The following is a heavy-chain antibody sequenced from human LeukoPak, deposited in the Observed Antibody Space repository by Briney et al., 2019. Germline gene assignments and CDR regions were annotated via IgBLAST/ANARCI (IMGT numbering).Heavy chain of an antibody. CDR1: GDSISGYY. J-gene: IGHJ3*02. Sequence: SETLSLTCSVSGDSISGYYWSWIRQPPGKGLEWIAYIHNSGNSNYNPSLKSRVTISADTSKNQFSLKLSSVTAADTAVYYCARAQTTVVTHDAFDIWGQGTMVTVSS. CDR3: ARAQTTVVTHDAFDI. V-gene: IGHV4-4*08. D-gene: IGHD4-23*01. CDR2: IHNSGNS.